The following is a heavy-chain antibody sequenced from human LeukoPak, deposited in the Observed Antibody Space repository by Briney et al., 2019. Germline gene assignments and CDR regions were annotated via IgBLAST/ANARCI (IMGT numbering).Heavy chain of an antibody. V-gene: IGHV1-2*02. CDR2: INPNSGGT. Sequence: ASVKVSCNASGYTFTGYYMHWVRQAPGQGLEWMGWINPNSGGTNYAQKFQGRVTMTRDTSISTAYMELSRLRSDDTAVYYCARDMGDIVVVVAAVFDPWGQGTLVTVSS. J-gene: IGHJ5*02. CDR1: GYTFTGYY. D-gene: IGHD2-15*01. CDR3: ARDMGDIVVVVAAVFDP.